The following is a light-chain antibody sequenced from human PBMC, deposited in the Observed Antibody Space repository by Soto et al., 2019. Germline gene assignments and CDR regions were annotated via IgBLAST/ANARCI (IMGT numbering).Light chain of an antibody. J-gene: IGKJ1*01. V-gene: IGKV1-27*01. CDR1: QGISNY. CDR2: AAS. CDR3: QKYNSAPWT. Sequence: DIQMTQSPSSLSAAVGDRVSITCRASQGISNYLAWYQQKPGKVPKLLIYAASSLQSGVPSRFSGSGSGTEFTLTISSLQHEDVATYYCQKYNSAPWTFGQGTKVEIK.